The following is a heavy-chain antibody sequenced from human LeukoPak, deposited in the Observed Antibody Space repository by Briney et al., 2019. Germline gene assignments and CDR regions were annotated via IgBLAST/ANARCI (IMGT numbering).Heavy chain of an antibody. CDR3: ARDPYGYPFDY. Sequence: GGSLRLSCAASGFTFSSYEMNWVRQAPGKGLEGVSYISSSGSTIYYADSVKGRFTISRDNAKNSLYLQMNSLRAEDTAVYYCARDPYGYPFDYWGQGTLVTVSS. CDR1: GFTFSSYE. CDR2: ISSSGSTI. J-gene: IGHJ4*02. V-gene: IGHV3-48*03. D-gene: IGHD5-18*01.